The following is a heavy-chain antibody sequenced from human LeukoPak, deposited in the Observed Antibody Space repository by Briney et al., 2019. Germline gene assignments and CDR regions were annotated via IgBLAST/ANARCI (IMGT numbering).Heavy chain of an antibody. CDR3: GRRVYDSGVYYSDY. V-gene: IGHV3-21*01. Sequence: GGSLRLSCAASGFTFSSYSMNWVRQAPGKGLEWVSSISSSSSYIYYIDSVKGRFTISRDNAKNSLFLQMSSLRAEDTAMYYCGRRVYDSGVYYSDYWGQEPLVPVSS. J-gene: IGHJ4*02. CDR1: GFTFSSYS. D-gene: IGHD3-22*01. CDR2: ISSSSSYI.